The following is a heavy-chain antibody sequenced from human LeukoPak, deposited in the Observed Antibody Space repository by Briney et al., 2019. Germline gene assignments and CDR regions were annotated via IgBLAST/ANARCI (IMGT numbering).Heavy chain of an antibody. CDR1: GGSISSSSYY. J-gene: IGHJ4*02. V-gene: IGHV4-39*01. CDR3: ARVALVRGYYTGWEYYFDY. Sequence: SETLSLTCTVSGGSISSSSYYWGWIRQPPGKGLEWIGSIYYSGSTYYNPSLKSRVTISVDTSKNQFSLKLSSVTAADTAVYYCARVALVRGYYTGWEYYFDYWSQGTLVTVSS. D-gene: IGHD3-3*01. CDR2: IYYSGST.